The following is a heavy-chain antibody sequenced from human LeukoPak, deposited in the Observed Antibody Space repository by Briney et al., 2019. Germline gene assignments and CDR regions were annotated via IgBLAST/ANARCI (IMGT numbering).Heavy chain of an antibody. CDR3: ARDASRTGDYFDY. J-gene: IGHJ4*02. D-gene: IGHD2-8*02. CDR2: ISNDGGNK. Sequence: PGGSLRLSCVASGFTFSSYAMHWVRQAPGKGLEWVAVISNDGGNKNYADSVKGRFTISRDNSKNTLYLQMNSLRAEDTAVFYCARDASRTGDYFDYWGQGTQVTVSS. CDR1: GFTFSSYA. V-gene: IGHV3-30-3*01.